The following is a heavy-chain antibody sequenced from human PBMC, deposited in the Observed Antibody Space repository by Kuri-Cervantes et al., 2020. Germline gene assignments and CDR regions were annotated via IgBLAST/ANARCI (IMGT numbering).Heavy chain of an antibody. CDR3: ARDLHSSGWHPRLGDVAFDI. CDR2: IKQDGSEK. D-gene: IGHD6-19*01. Sequence: ETLSLTCAASGFTFSSYWMSWVRQAPGKGLEWVANIKQDGSEKYYVDSVKGRFTISRDNAKNSLYLQMNSLRAEDTAVYYCARDLHSSGWHPRLGDVAFDIWGQGTMVTVSS. CDR1: GFTFSSYW. V-gene: IGHV3-7*01. J-gene: IGHJ3*02.